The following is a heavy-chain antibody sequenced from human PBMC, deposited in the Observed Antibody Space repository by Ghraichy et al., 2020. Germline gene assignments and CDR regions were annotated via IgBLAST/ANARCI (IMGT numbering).Heavy chain of an antibody. J-gene: IGHJ3*02. V-gene: IGHV3-48*02. CDR3: ARDAIWAFDI. Sequence: GGSLRLSCVASGFTFNNFHMNWVRQAPGKGLEWISYIHTGGTAIYYADSVKGRFTISRDNAKNLLYLQMNSLRDDDTAVYYCARDAIWAFDIWGQGTMVTVSS. CDR2: IHTGGTAI. CDR1: GFTFNNFH.